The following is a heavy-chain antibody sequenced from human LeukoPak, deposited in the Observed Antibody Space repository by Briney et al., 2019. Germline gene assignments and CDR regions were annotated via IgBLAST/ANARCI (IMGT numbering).Heavy chain of an antibody. CDR3: ARSPSIAVAGRGGIDY. CDR1: GGSISSGSYY. CDR2: IYSSGST. Sequence: SQTLSLTCTVSGGSISSGSYYWNWIRQPAGKGLEWIGRIYSSGSTNYNPSLKSRVTISVDTSKNQFSLKLSSVTAADTAVYYCARSPSIAVAGRGGIDYWGQGTLVTVSS. J-gene: IGHJ4*02. D-gene: IGHD6-19*01. V-gene: IGHV4-61*02.